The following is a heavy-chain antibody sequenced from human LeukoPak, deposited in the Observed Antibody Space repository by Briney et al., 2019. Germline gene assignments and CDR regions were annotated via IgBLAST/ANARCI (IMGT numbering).Heavy chain of an antibody. D-gene: IGHD3-9*01. CDR3: ANSGNDILTGYYSVY. CDR2: ISGSGGST. V-gene: IGHV3-23*01. Sequence: GGSLRLSCAASGFTFSSYAMSWVRQAPGKGLEWVSAISGSGGSTYYADSVKGRFTISRDNSKNTPYLQMNSLRAEDTAVYYCANSGNDILTGYYSVYWGQGTLVTVSS. CDR1: GFTFSSYA. J-gene: IGHJ4*02.